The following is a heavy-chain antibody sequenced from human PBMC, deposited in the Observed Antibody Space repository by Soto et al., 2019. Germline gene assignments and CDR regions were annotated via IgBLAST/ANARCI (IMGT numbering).Heavy chain of an antibody. CDR3: AKDVPGYIFATLDY. V-gene: IGHV3-33*06. D-gene: IGHD2-15*01. J-gene: IGHJ4*02. Sequence: HPGGSLRLSCAASGFTFSTYGMHWVRQAPGQGLEWVAVIWSDGTTKYYADSVKGRFTISRDNSKNTLYLQMSSLRAEDTAVYYCAKDVPGYIFATLDYWGLGTLVTVSS. CDR2: IWSDGTTK. CDR1: GFTFSTYG.